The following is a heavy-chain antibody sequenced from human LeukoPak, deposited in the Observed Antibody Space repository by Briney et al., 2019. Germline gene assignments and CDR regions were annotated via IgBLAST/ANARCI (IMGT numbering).Heavy chain of an antibody. V-gene: IGHV4-34*01. CDR1: GGSFSGYY. CDR2: IYYSGST. J-gene: IGHJ5*02. D-gene: IGHD1-26*01. CDR3: ARDPSGSFFNWFDP. Sequence: PSETLSLTCAVYGGSFSGYYWSWIRQPPGKGLEWIGSIYYSGSTYYNPSLKSRVTISVDTSKNQFPLKLSSLTAADTAVYYCARDPSGSFFNWFDPWGQGTLVTVSS.